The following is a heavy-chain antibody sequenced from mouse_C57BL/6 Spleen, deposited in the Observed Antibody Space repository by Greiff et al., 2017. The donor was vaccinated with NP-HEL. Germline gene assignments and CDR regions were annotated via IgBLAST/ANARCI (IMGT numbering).Heavy chain of an antibody. Sequence: ESGPELVKPGASVKISCKASGYAFSSSWMNWVKQRPGKGLEWIGRIYPGDGDTNYNGKFKGKATLTADKSSSTAYMQLSSLTSEDSAVYFCARSEYYGSNYAMDYWGQGTSVTVSS. CDR3: ARSEYYGSNYAMDY. CDR2: IYPGDGDT. CDR1: GYAFSSSW. J-gene: IGHJ4*01. V-gene: IGHV1-82*01. D-gene: IGHD1-1*01.